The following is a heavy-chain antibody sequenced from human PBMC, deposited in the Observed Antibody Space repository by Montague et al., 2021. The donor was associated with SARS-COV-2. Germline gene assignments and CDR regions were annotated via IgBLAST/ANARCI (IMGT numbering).Heavy chain of an antibody. CDR3: ASTYYYASGSLFDP. D-gene: IGHD3-10*01. CDR2: LYYSGRT. CDR1: GGSIVSSSYY. Sequence: SETLSLTCTVSGGSIVSSSYYWDWIRQPPGQGLEYIGSLYYSGRTFHNPSLKSRVTMSVDTSRHQFSLNLTSVTAADTAVYYCASTYYYASGSLFDPWGQGTLVTVSS. V-gene: IGHV4-39*01. J-gene: IGHJ5*02.